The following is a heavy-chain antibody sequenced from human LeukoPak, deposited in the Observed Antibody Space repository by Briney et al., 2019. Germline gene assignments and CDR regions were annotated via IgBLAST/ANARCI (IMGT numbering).Heavy chain of an antibody. V-gene: IGHV3-53*01. J-gene: IGHJ6*02. Sequence: SGGSLRLSCAASGYTVSSNYMSWVRQAPGKGLEWVSVIYSGGSTYYADSVKGRFTISRDNYKNTLYLQMNSLRAEDTAVYYCARDRLLLWFGEYYYYGMDVWGQGTTVTVS. CDR3: ARDRLLLWFGEYYYYGMDV. CDR2: IYSGGST. D-gene: IGHD3-10*01. CDR1: GYTVSSNY.